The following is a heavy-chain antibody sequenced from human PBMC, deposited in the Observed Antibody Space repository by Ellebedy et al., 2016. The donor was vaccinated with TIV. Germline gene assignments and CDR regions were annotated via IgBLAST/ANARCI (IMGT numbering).Heavy chain of an antibody. CDR2: IYHSGTT. CDR1: GGSVSSADW. J-gene: IGHJ4*01. CDR3: ASTSPFQVDN. V-gene: IGHV4-4*02. Sequence: MPSETLSLTCAVSGGSVSSADWWNWVRQPPGKGLEWIGEIYHSGTTYYSPSLESRATISVDKSKNQFSLKLTSVTAADTAVYYCASTSPFQVDNWGQGALVTVSS. D-gene: IGHD2-2*01.